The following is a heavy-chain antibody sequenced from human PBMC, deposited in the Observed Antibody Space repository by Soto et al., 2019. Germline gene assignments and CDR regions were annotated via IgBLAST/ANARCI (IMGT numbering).Heavy chain of an antibody. D-gene: IGHD3-16*01. V-gene: IGHV3-33*01. J-gene: IGHJ6*02. CDR3: ARDLWISGGYYYGMDV. CDR2: IWYDGSNK. Sequence: QVQLVESGGGVVQPGRSLRLSCAASGFTFSSYGMHWVRQAPGKGLEWVAVIWYDGSNKYYADSVKGRFTISRDNSKNTLYLQMNSLRAEDTAVYYCARDLWISGGYYYGMDVWGQGTTVTVSS. CDR1: GFTFSSYG.